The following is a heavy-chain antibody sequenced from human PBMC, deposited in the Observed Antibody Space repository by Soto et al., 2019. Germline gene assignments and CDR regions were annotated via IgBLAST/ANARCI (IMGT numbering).Heavy chain of an antibody. V-gene: IGHV4-31*03. CDR3: ARAYGDYVFDY. CDR2: VYHSGST. Sequence: SETLSLTCNVSGDSITSGGYYWSWIRQQPGKGLEWIGYVYHSGSTYYNPSLKSRITISVDTSKNQFSLKLSSVTAADTAVYYCARAYGDYVFDYWGQGTLVTVSS. D-gene: IGHD4-17*01. J-gene: IGHJ4*02. CDR1: GDSITSGGYY.